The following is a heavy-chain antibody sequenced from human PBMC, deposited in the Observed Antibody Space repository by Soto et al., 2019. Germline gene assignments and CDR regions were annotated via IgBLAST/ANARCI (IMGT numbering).Heavy chain of an antibody. Sequence: GGSLRLSCAASGFTFSSYAMSWVRQAPGKGLEWVSAIGGSGGSTYYADSVKGRFTISRDNSKNTLYLQMNSLRAEDTAVYYCAKGYCSSTSCWSYYYYGMDVWGQGTRVTV. D-gene: IGHD2-2*01. CDR1: GFTFSSYA. V-gene: IGHV3-23*01. J-gene: IGHJ6*02. CDR3: AKGYCSSTSCWSYYYYGMDV. CDR2: IGGSGGST.